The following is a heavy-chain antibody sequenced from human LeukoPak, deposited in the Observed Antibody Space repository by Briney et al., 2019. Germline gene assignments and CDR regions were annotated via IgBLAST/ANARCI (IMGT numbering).Heavy chain of an antibody. CDR2: ISGSGGST. CDR1: GFTFSSYA. V-gene: IGHV3-23*01. J-gene: IGHJ4*02. Sequence: GGSLRLSCAASGFTFSSYAMSWVRQAPGKGLEWVSDISGSGGSTYYADSVKGRFTISRDNSKDTLYLQMNSLRAEDTAVYYCAKDRSCTNNICHGDFDYWGQGTLVTVSS. CDR3: AKDRSCTNNICHGDFDY. D-gene: IGHD2-8*01.